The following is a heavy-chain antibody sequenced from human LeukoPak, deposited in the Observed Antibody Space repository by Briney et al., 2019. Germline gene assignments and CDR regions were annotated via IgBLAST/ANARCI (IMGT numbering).Heavy chain of an antibody. CDR1: GGSISSYY. CDR2: IYYSGST. D-gene: IGHD6-19*01. Sequence: SETLSLTCTVSGGSISSYYWTWIRQPPGKGLEWIGYIYYSGSTNYNPSLKSRVTISVDTSKNQFSLKLSSVTAADTAVYYCARHSLLKGWLVEFNYFDYWGQGTLVTVSS. J-gene: IGHJ4*02. V-gene: IGHV4-59*08. CDR3: ARHSLLKGWLVEFNYFDY.